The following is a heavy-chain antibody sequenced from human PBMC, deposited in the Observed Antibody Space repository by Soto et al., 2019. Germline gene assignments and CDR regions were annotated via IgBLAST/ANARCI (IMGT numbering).Heavy chain of an antibody. D-gene: IGHD6-13*01. Sequence: QVQLVESGGGVVQPGRSLRLSCAASGFSFSSYGMHWVRQAPGKGLEWVAVIWYDGSNKYYAVSVKGRFTISRDNSKNPLYRQMNSLRAEDTAVYYCARGTYSSSWLDYWGQGSLVTVAS. CDR1: GFSFSSYG. V-gene: IGHV3-33*01. J-gene: IGHJ4*02. CDR3: ARGTYSSSWLDY. CDR2: IWYDGSNK.